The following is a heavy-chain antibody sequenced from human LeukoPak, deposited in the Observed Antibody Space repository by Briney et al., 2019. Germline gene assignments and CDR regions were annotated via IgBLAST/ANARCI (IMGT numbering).Heavy chain of an antibody. J-gene: IGHJ6*03. CDR1: GGSISSYY. D-gene: IGHD6-19*01. V-gene: IGHV4-59*01. CDR3: ARAVAGHNYYYYYYMDV. Sequence: SETLSLTCTVSGGSISSYYWSWIRQPPGKGLEWIGYIYYSGSTNYNPSLKSRVTISVGTSKNQFSLKPSSVTAADTAVYYCARAVAGHNYYYYYYMDVWGKGTTVTVSS. CDR2: IYYSGST.